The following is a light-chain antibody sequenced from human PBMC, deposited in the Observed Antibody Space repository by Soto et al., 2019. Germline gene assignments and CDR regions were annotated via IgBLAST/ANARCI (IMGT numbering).Light chain of an antibody. V-gene: IGKV3-15*01. CDR3: QQYNKWPLT. J-gene: IGKJ4*01. CDR1: QSVSNN. Sequence: EIVMTQSPATLSVSPGERATLSCRASQSVSNNLAWYQQKPGQAPRRLIYFASTRATGIPARFSGSGSGTEFTLTISSLQSEDFAVYYCQQYNKWPLTFGGGTKVETK. CDR2: FAS.